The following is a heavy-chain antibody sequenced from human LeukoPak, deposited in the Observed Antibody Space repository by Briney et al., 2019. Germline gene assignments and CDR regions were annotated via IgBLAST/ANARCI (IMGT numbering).Heavy chain of an antibody. CDR3: VGSGSFSTYYFDY. CDR1: GGSVSSSNW. CDR2: IYHSGST. Sequence: PSETLSLTCAVSGGSVSSSNWWSWVRQPPGKGLEWIGEIYHSGSTNYNPSLKSRVTISVDKSKNQFSLKLSSVTAADTAVYYCVGSGSFSTYYFDYWGQGTLVTVSS. D-gene: IGHD3-10*01. J-gene: IGHJ4*02. V-gene: IGHV4-4*02.